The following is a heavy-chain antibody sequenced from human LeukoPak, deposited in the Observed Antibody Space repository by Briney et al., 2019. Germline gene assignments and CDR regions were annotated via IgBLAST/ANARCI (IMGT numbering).Heavy chain of an antibody. V-gene: IGHV3-30-3*01. J-gene: IGHJ3*02. Sequence: GGSLRLSCAASRFTFSNFAIHWVRRAPGKGLEWVAVISYDGSKTYYADSVKGRFTISRDNSKNTLFEQMNSLRTEDTAVYYCARSGVQWQWLLTYDAFDIWGQGTMVTVSS. CDR2: ISYDGSKT. D-gene: IGHD6-19*01. CDR3: ARSGVQWQWLLTYDAFDI. CDR1: RFTFSNFA.